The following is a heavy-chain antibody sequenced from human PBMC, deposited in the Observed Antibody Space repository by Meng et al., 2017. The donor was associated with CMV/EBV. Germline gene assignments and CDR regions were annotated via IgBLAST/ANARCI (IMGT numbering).Heavy chain of an antibody. Sequence: SVKVSCKASGDTFSSYTISWVRQAPGQGLEWMGRITPLLGIANYAQKFQGRVTITADRSTSTAYMELSSLRSDDTAVYYCARLIVVVPAASYYYYYYGMDVWGQGTTVTVSS. J-gene: IGHJ6*02. V-gene: IGHV1-69*02. CDR1: GDTFSSYT. D-gene: IGHD2-2*01. CDR3: ARLIVVVPAASYYYYYYGMDV. CDR2: ITPLLGIA.